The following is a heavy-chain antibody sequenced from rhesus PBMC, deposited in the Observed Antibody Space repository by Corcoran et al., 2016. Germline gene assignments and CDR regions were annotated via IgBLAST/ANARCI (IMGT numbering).Heavy chain of an antibody. CDR2: ISGSSGSN. V-gene: IGHV4-99*02. CDR1: GYSISRGYY. J-gene: IGHJ3*01. D-gene: IGHD6-25*01. Sequence: QVQLQESGPGLVKPSETLSLTCAVSGYSISRGYYWGWIRQPPGKGLEYIGYISGSSGSNYYNPSLKSLGTISKDTSKNQFSRKLSAVTAADTAVYYCARDLEVAASYAFDFWGQGLRVTVSS. CDR3: ARDLEVAASYAFDF.